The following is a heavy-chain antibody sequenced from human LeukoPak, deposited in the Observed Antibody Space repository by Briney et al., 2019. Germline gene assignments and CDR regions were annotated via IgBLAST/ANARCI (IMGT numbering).Heavy chain of an antibody. CDR1: GVSITSTNL. J-gene: IGHJ4*02. CDR3: SRENGAFSPFGY. V-gene: IGHV4-4*02. Sequence: TSGTLSLTCGVSGVSITSTNLWSWVRQPPGHGLQWIREVSLSGLTNCNPSLSSRIIMALDTSKSHLSLHLTSVTAADTAVYYCSRENGAFSPFGYWGQGTLVTVSS. D-gene: IGHD2-8*01. CDR2: VSLSGLT.